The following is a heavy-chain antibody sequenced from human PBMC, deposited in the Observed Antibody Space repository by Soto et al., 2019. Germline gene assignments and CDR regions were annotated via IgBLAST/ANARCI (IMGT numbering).Heavy chain of an antibody. Sequence: PGESLKISCKGSGYSFTSYWIGWVRQMPGKGLEWMGIIYPGDSDTRYSPSFQGQVTISADKSISTAYLQWSSLKASDTAMYYCARTAAAGKYYFGMDVWGQGTTVTVSS. CDR3: ARTAAAGKYYFGMDV. J-gene: IGHJ6*02. CDR1: GYSFTSYW. CDR2: IYPGDSDT. D-gene: IGHD6-13*01. V-gene: IGHV5-51*01.